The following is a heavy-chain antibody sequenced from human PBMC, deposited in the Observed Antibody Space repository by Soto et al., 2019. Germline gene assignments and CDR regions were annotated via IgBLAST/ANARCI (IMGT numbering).Heavy chain of an antibody. CDR2: ISGSGGST. J-gene: IGHJ3*02. CDR1: GFTFSSYA. V-gene: IGHV3-23*01. CDR3: AKKEYSGSYYEAFDI. D-gene: IGHD1-26*01. Sequence: EVQLLESGGGLVQPGGSLRLSCAASGFTFSSYAMSWVRQAPGKGLEWVSAISGSGGSTYYAASVKGRFTISRDHSKNTLYLQMNSLRAEDTAVYYCAKKEYSGSYYEAFDIWGQGTMVTVSS.